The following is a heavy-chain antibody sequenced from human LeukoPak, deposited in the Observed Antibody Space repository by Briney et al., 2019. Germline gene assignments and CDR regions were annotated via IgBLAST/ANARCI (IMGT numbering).Heavy chain of an antibody. CDR2: IYYSGST. CDR1: GGSISSHY. V-gene: IGHV4-59*11. D-gene: IGHD6-19*01. CDR3: ARDSSGWYFDY. Sequence: SETLSLTCTVSGGSISSHYWSWIRQPPGKGLEWIGYIYYSGSTNYNPSLKSRVTISVDTSKNQFSLKLSSVTAADTAVYYCARDSSGWYFDYWGQGTLVTVSS. J-gene: IGHJ4*02.